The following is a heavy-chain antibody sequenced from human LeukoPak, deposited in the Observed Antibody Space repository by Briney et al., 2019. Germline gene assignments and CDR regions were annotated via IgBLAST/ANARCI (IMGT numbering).Heavy chain of an antibody. Sequence: SVKVSCKASGGTFSSYAISWVRQAPGPGLEWMGRIIPILGIANYAQKLQGRVTITADKTTSTAYMELRSLRSEDTAVYYCARDDGHISGYYPGYWGQGTLVTVSS. CDR1: GGTFSSYA. CDR2: IIPILGIA. V-gene: IGHV1-69*04. J-gene: IGHJ4*02. CDR3: ARDDGHISGYYPGY. D-gene: IGHD3-22*01.